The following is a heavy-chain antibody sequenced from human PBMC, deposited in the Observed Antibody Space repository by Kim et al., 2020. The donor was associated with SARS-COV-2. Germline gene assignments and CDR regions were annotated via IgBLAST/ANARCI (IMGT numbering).Heavy chain of an antibody. CDR2: ISYDGSNK. J-gene: IGHJ4*02. D-gene: IGHD2-15*01. V-gene: IGHV3-33*05. CDR1: GFTFSSYG. Sequence: GGSLRLSCAASGFTFSSYGMHWVRQAPGKGLEWVAVISYDGSNKYYADSVKGRFTISRDNSKNTLYLQMNSLRAEDTAVYYCARDTYLYCSGGSCYGPPDYWGQGTLVTVSS. CDR3: ARDTYLYCSGGSCYGPPDY.